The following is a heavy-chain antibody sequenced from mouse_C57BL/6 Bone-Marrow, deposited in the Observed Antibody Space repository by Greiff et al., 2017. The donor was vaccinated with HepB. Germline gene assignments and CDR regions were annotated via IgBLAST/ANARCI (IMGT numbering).Heavy chain of an antibody. J-gene: IGHJ2*01. CDR3: ANAYYSNPFDY. V-gene: IGHV1-81*01. CDR2: IYPRSGNT. Sequence: VHLVESGAELARPGASVKLSCKASGYTFTSYGISWVKQRTGQGLEWIGEIYPRSGNTYYNEKFKGKATLTADKSSSTAYMELRSLTSEDSAVYFCANAYYSNPFDYWGQGTTLTVSS. CDR1: GYTFTSYG. D-gene: IGHD2-5*01.